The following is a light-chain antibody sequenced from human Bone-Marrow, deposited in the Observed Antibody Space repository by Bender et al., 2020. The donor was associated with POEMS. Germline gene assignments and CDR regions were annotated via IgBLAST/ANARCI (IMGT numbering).Light chain of an antibody. J-gene: IGLJ3*02. CDR3: HSYVSGLSM. CDR2: RNN. V-gene: IGLV1-47*01. Sequence: QSVLTQPPSASGTPGQRVTISCSGSSSNIGSYYVYWYQQLPGTAPRLLIYRNNQRPSGVPDRFSGSKSGTSASLAISGLQAEDEADYYCHSYVSGLSMFGGGTKVTVL. CDR1: SSNIGSYY.